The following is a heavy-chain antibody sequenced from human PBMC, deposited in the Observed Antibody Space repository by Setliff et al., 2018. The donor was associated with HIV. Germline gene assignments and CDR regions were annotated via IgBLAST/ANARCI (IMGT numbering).Heavy chain of an antibody. CDR3: ARSMRYFYDTSGFSWFDP. CDR2: IYFTGSS. D-gene: IGHD3-22*01. J-gene: IGHJ5*02. CDR1: GGSISTYY. V-gene: IGHV4-4*08. Sequence: SETLSLTCTVSGGSISTYYWSWIRQPPGKGLEWIGSIYFTGSSDNNPSLKSRVTISVDTSKDQFSLKLRSLTATDTAIYHCARSMRYFYDTSGFSWFDPWGQGTQVTSPQ.